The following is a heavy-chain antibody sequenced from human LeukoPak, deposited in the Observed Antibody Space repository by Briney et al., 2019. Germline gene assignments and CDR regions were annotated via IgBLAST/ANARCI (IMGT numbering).Heavy chain of an antibody. Sequence: GGSLRLSCAASGFAFNTYSMNWVRQAPGKGLEWVSFIFSSSTYIYYTDSVKGRFTISRDNARNSLYLQMDNLRAEDTGVYYCARDFYDGFALDYWGQGTLVTVSS. CDR3: ARDFYDGFALDY. V-gene: IGHV3-21*03. CDR1: GFAFNTYS. J-gene: IGHJ4*02. CDR2: IFSSSTYI. D-gene: IGHD2/OR15-2a*01.